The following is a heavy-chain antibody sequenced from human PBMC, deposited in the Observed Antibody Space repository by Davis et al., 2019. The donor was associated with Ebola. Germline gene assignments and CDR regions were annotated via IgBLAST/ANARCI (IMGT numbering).Heavy chain of an antibody. J-gene: IGHJ5*02. CDR2: IYYTGRV. Sequence: SETLSLTCAVSGGSISSYYWNWIRQTPGKGLEWIGYIYYTGRVEYNPPLQSRFTLSIETSESRFSLKLTSVTPADTAVYYCARGGQGVGAGRWLDPWGQGNLVIVSS. CDR3: ARGGQGVGAGRWLDP. D-gene: IGHD1-26*01. V-gene: IGHV4-59*01. CDR1: GGSISSYY.